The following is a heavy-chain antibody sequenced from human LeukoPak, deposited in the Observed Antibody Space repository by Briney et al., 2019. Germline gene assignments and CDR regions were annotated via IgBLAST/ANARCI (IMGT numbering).Heavy chain of an antibody. Sequence: SQTLSPTCTVSGGSISSGSSYLSWIRQPAGKGLEWIGRIYRSGSTNYNPSLKSRVTILLDTSKNQFSLKLTSVTAADTAVYYCAALGGGSWGQGTLVTVSS. CDR2: IYRSGST. J-gene: IGHJ5*02. CDR1: GGSISSGSSY. D-gene: IGHD3-10*01. CDR3: AALGGGS. V-gene: IGHV4-61*02.